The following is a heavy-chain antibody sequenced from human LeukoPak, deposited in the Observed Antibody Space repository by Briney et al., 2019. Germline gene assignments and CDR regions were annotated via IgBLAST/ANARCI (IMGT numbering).Heavy chain of an antibody. J-gene: IGHJ4*02. CDR3: ARDNWIEAHYFDY. D-gene: IGHD1-20*01. CDR2: ISTSSNYI. CDR1: GFTFSTYS. Sequence: PGGSLRFSCVASGFTFSTYSMNWVRQAPGKGLEWVSFISTSSNYIYYADSVKGRFTISRDNAKNSLYLQMNSLRAEDTAVYYCARDNWIEAHYFDYWGQGTLVTVSS. V-gene: IGHV3-21*01.